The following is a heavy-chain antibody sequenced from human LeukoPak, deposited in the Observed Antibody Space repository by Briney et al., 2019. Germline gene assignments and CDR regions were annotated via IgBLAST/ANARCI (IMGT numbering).Heavy chain of an antibody. CDR1: GGSISSSNW. CDR3: ARVLYSDNVVFDY. D-gene: IGHD1-26*01. V-gene: IGHV4-4*02. CDR2: IYHSGST. J-gene: IGHJ4*02. Sequence: KSSETLSLTCAVSGGSISSSNWWSWVRQPPGKGLEWIGEIYHSGSTNYNPSLKSRVTISVDKSKNQFSLKLSSVTAADTAVYYCARVLYSDNVVFDYWGQGTLVTVSS.